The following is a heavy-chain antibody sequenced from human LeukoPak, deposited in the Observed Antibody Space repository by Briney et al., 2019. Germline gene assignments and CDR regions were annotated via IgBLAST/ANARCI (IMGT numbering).Heavy chain of an antibody. CDR3: AKDRQMITFGGWGENYFDY. V-gene: IGHV3-23*01. CDR2: ISGSGGST. J-gene: IGHJ4*02. Sequence: GGSLRLSCAASGFTFSSYAMSWIRQAPGKGLEWVSAISGSGGSTYYADSVKGRFTISRDNSKNTLYLQMNSLRAEDTAVYYCAKDRQMITFGGWGENYFDYWGQGTLVTVSS. D-gene: IGHD3-16*01. CDR1: GFTFSSYA.